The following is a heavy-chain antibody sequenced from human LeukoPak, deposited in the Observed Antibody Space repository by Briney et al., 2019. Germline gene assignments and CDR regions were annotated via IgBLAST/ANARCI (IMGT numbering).Heavy chain of an antibody. CDR2: IWYDGSNK. CDR3: ARWRFPAFGDSDY. CDR1: GFTFSSYG. V-gene: IGHV3-33*01. J-gene: IGHJ4*02. Sequence: GGSLRLSCAASGFTFSSYGMHWVRQAPGKGLEWVAVIWYDGSNKYYADSVKGRFTISRDNSKNTLYLQMNSLRAEDTAVYYCARWRFPAFGDSDYWGQGTLVTVSS. D-gene: IGHD3-3*01.